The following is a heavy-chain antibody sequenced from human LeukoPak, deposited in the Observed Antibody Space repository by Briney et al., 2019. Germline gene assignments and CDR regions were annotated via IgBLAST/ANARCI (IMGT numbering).Heavy chain of an antibody. Sequence: GGSLRLSCAASGFTFSSYAMSWVRQAPGKGLEWVSAISGSGGSTYYADSVKGRFTISRDNSKNTLYLQMNSLRAEDTAVYYCAKGNWGADYYYYGMDVWGQGTTVTVSS. V-gene: IGHV3-23*01. J-gene: IGHJ6*02. D-gene: IGHD7-27*01. CDR1: GFTFSSYA. CDR2: ISGSGGST. CDR3: AKGNWGADYYYYGMDV.